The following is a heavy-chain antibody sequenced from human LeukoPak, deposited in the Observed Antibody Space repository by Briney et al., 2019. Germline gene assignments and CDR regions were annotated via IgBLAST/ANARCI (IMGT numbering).Heavy chain of an antibody. CDR1: GVSISSYY. CDR2: LYYSGST. V-gene: IGHV4-59*01. J-gene: IGHJ3*02. D-gene: IGHD4-23*01. Sequence: PSETLSLTCTVSGVSISSYYWSWIRQPPGRGLEWIGYLYYSGSTNYNPSLKSRVTISVDTSKNQFSLKLSSVTAADTAVYYCATLTGGDDAFDIWGQGTMVTVSS. CDR3: ATLTGGDDAFDI.